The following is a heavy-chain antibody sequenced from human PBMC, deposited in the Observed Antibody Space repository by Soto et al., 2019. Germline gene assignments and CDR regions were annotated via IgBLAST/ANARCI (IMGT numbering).Heavy chain of an antibody. CDR2: INPNSGGT. V-gene: IGHV1-2*04. J-gene: IGHJ3*02. CDR1: GYTFTGYY. CDR3: ASGVICSGGSCYEVGDAFDI. Sequence: ASVKVSCKASGYTFTGYYMHWVRQAPGQGLEWMGWINPNSGGTNYAQKFQGWVTMTRDTSISTAYMELSRLRSDDTAVYYCASGVICSGGSCYEVGDAFDIWGQGTMVTVSS. D-gene: IGHD2-15*01.